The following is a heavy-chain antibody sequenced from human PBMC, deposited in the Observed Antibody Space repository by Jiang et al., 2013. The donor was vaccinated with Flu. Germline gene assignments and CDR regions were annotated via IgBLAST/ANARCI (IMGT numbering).Heavy chain of an antibody. CDR2: IYYSGST. CDR3: ARDSTFDY. J-gene: IGHJ4*02. CDR1: GGSVSSGSYY. V-gene: IGHV4-61*01. Sequence: VKPSETLSLTCTVSGGSVSSGSYYWSWIRQPPGKGLEWIGYIYYSGSTNYNPSLKSRVTISVDTSKNQFSLKLSSVTAADTAVYYCARDSTFDYWGQGTLVTVSS.